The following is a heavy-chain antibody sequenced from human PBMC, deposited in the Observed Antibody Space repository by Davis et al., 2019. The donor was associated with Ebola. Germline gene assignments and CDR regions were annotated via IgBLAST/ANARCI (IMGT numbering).Heavy chain of an antibody. CDR1: GGSISNYY. V-gene: IGHV4-59*01. CDR2: VYYSGYA. Sequence: MPSETLSLTCTVSGGSISNYYWTWIRQAPGKVLEWIGYVYYSGYANYNPSLKSRVTISLYTSLTRFSLRLNSVTAADTAVYYCARGNGDYLRLDSCGQGTLVTVSS. J-gene: IGHJ4*02. CDR3: ARGNGDYLRLDS. D-gene: IGHD4-17*01.